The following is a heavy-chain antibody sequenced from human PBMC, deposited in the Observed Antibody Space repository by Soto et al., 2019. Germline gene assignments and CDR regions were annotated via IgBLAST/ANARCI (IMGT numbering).Heavy chain of an antibody. D-gene: IGHD2-8*01. J-gene: IGHJ6*02. CDR1: GGTFSSYA. CDR2: ISPIFGTA. CDR3: ARAMVYEYGMDV. Sequence: QVQLVQSGAEVKKPGSSVKVSCKASGGTFSSYAIIWVRQAPGQGLEWMGGISPIFGTANYAQNFQGRVTITADESTSTAYMELSSLRSEDTAVYYCARAMVYEYGMDVWGQGTTVTVSS. V-gene: IGHV1-69*01.